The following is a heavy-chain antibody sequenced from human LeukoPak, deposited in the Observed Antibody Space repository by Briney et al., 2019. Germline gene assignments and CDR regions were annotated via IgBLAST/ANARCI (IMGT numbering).Heavy chain of an antibody. CDR3: GGNPAAARDYYFYMDV. Sequence: GGSLRLSCAASGFTFRNYGMHRVRQAPGKGLQWVAFIRSDGGPKYYADSVKGRFTISRDNSKNTLYLQMNSLRAEDTAVFYCGGNPAAARDYYFYMDVWGKGTTVTVSS. CDR2: IRSDGGPK. CDR1: GFTFRNYG. V-gene: IGHV3-30*02. D-gene: IGHD2-2*01. J-gene: IGHJ6*03.